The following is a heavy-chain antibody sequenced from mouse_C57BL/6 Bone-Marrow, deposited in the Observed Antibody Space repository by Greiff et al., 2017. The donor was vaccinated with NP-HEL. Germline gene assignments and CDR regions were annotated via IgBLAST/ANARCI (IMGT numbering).Heavy chain of an antibody. D-gene: IGHD1-1*01. CDR2: IHPSDSDT. CDR3: AIPYYGSSYVQYFDV. J-gene: IGHJ1*03. V-gene: IGHV1-74*01. CDR1: GYTFTSYW. Sequence: QVQLQQPGAELVKPGASVKVSCKASGYTFTSYWMHWVKQRPGQGLEWIGRIHPSDSDTNYNQKFKGKATLTVDKSSSTAYMKLSSLTSEDSAVYYCAIPYYGSSYVQYFDVWGTGTTVTVSS.